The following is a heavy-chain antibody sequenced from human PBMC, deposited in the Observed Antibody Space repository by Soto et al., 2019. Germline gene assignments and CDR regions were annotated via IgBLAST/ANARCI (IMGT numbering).Heavy chain of an antibody. Sequence: GSLVLGCAASGSSLRIDEVNGVRQGKGKGLEWLSYISSSGATIYYADSVKLRFTISRDNAKSSVYLQMNSLRDEDRSVSYWARSRIAAGGTWWVDDIWGQGPTVNVS. CDR2: ISSSGATI. V-gene: IGHV3-48*03. CDR3: ARSRIAAGGTWWVDDI. CDR1: GSSLRIDE. D-gene: IGHD6-13*01. J-gene: IGHJ3*02.